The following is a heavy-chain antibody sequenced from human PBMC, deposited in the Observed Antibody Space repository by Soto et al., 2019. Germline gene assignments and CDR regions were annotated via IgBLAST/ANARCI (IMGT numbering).Heavy chain of an antibody. D-gene: IGHD3-22*01. CDR3: ARTTLTYYYDSSGYHFDY. Sequence: GSGPTMVNPTQTLTLTCTLSGFSLSTSGMCVSWIRQPPGKALEWLALIDWDDENYYSTSLKTRLTISKDTSKNQVVLTMTNMDPVDTATYYCARTTLTYYYDSSGYHFDYWGQGTLVTVS. CDR2: IDWDDEN. V-gene: IGHV2-70*01. J-gene: IGHJ4*02. CDR1: GFSLSTSGMC.